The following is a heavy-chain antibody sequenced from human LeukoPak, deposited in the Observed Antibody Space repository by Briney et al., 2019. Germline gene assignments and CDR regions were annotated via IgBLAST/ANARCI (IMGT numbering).Heavy chain of an antibody. Sequence: KPGGSLRLSCAASGFTFSGYSMTWVRQAPGKGLEWVSSISSSASYMSYVDSVKSRFTISRDNAKNSLYLQMNSLRVEDTAVYYCARDLRQWLVDYWGQGTPVTVSS. J-gene: IGHJ4*02. CDR2: ISSSASYM. CDR1: GFTFSGYS. V-gene: IGHV3-21*01. CDR3: ARDLRQWLVDY. D-gene: IGHD6-19*01.